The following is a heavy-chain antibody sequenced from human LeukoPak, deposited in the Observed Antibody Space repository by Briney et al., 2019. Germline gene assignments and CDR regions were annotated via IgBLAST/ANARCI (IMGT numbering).Heavy chain of an antibody. CDR3: ARGVKMATITSESTHYYYYMDV. D-gene: IGHD5-24*01. Sequence: GASVKVSCKASGYTFTSYGISWVRQAPGQRLEWMGWINAGNGNTKYSQEFQGRVTITRDTSASTAYMELSSLRSEDMAVYYCARGVKMATITSESTHYYYYMDVWGKGTTVTVSS. J-gene: IGHJ6*03. CDR2: INAGNGNT. CDR1: GYTFTSYG. V-gene: IGHV1-3*03.